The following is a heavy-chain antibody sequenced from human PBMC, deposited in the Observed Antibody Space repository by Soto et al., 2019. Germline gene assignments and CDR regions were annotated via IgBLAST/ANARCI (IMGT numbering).Heavy chain of an antibody. Sequence: GGSLRLSCAASGFTFSSYGMHWVRQAPGKGLEWVAIISYDGSNTYYADSVKGRFTISRDNSKNTLYLQMNSLRAEDTSVYYCAKEGGLSGSYYISSSYYFDYWGQGTLVTVSS. D-gene: IGHD1-26*01. CDR2: ISYDGSNT. CDR1: GFTFSSYG. V-gene: IGHV3-30*18. CDR3: AKEGGLSGSYYISSSYYFDY. J-gene: IGHJ4*02.